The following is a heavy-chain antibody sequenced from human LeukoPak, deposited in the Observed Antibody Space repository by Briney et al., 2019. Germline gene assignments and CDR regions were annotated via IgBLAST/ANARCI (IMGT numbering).Heavy chain of an antibody. CDR1: GGSISSSIYF. J-gene: IGHJ4*02. V-gene: IGHV4-39*07. CDR3: ASIAARVLFDY. Sequence: SETLSLTCTVSGGSISSSIYFWGWIRQPPGKGLEWIGSIHYSGSTYHDPSLKSRVTVSLDTSKNQFSLKLRSVTAADTAVYYCASIAARVLFDYWGQGTLATVSS. CDR2: IHYSGST. D-gene: IGHD6-6*01.